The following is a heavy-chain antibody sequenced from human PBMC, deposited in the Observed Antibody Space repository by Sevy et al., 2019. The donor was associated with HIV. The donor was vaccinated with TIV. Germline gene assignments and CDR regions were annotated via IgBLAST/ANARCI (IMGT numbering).Heavy chain of an antibody. V-gene: IGHV1-69*13. J-gene: IGHJ4*02. D-gene: IGHD4-4*01. CDR2: IIPIFGTT. CDR1: GGTFSNYA. Sequence: ASVKVSCKASGGTFSNYALSWVRQAPGQGLEWMGGIIPIFGTTNFAQTFQGRVTLTADESRSTAYMELSSLKSADTAVYYCARTPLLSIPGTTDVYFDNWGQGTLVNVSS. CDR3: ARTPLLSIPGTTDVYFDN.